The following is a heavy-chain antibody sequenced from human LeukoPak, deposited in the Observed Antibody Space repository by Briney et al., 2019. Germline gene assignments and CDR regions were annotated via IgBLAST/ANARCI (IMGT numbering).Heavy chain of an antibody. CDR3: ETSGYSYGNYYYYMDV. Sequence: QSGGSLRLSCAASGFIVSTHYMSWVRQAPGKGLEWVSVIYSGGSTYYADSVKGRFTISRDNSKNTLYLRMNSLRAEDTAVYYCETSGYSYGNYYYYMDVWGKGTTVTVSS. CDR2: IYSGGST. CDR1: GFIVSTHY. V-gene: IGHV3-53*05. J-gene: IGHJ6*03. D-gene: IGHD5-18*01.